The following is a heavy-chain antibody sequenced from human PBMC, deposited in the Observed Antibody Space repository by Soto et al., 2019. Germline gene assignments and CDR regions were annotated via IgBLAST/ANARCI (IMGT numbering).Heavy chain of an antibody. CDR2: IYPGDSDT. CDR3: AKTPGRRFSPDTFDI. CDR1: GYSFTSYW. V-gene: IGHV5-51*01. J-gene: IGHJ3*02. D-gene: IGHD3-3*01. Sequence: SCKGSGYSFTSYWIGWVRQMPGKGLEWMGIIYPGDSDTRYSPSFQGQVTISADKSISTAYLQWNSLKASDIAMYYCAKTPGRRFSPDTFDIWGQGTMVTVS.